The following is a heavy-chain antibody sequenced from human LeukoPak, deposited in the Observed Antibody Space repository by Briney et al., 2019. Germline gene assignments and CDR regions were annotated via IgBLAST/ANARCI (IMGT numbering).Heavy chain of an antibody. J-gene: IGHJ4*02. CDR3: GRVAYCGSGCYYYFDY. D-gene: IGHD2-21*02. Sequence: ASVKVSCKASGYTFTDNYIHWVRQAPGQGLECMGWINPRSGGTSYGQKFQGRVTVTRDTSISTAYMGLSSLTSDDTAVYYCGRVAYCGSGCYYYFDYWGQGTLVTVSS. V-gene: IGHV1-2*02. CDR2: INPRSGGT. CDR1: GYTFTDNY.